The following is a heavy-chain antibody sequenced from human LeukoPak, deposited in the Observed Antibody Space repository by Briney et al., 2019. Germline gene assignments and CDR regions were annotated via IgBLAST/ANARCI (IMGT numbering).Heavy chain of an antibody. Sequence: GASVKVSCKASGYTFTGYYMHWVRQAPGQGLEWMGWINPNSGGTNYAQKFQGRVTMTRDTSISTAYMELSRLRSDDTAVYYCARVIYSSGWYFDYWGQGTLVTVSS. CDR1: GYTFTGYY. V-gene: IGHV1-2*02. CDR3: ARVIYSSGWYFDY. J-gene: IGHJ4*02. CDR2: INPNSGGT. D-gene: IGHD6-19*01.